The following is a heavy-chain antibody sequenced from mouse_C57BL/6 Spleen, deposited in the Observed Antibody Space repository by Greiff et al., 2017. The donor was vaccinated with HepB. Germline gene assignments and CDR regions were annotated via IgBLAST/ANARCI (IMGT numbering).Heavy chain of an antibody. CDR2: IYPGDGDT. J-gene: IGHJ3*01. D-gene: IGHD2-5*01. CDR1: GYAFSSSW. Sequence: QVQLQQSGPELVKPGASVKISCKASGYAFSSSWMNWVKQRPGKGLEWIGRIYPGDGDTNYNGKFKGKPTLTADKSSSTAYMQLSSLTSEDSAVYFCARSYSNYEAWFAYWGQGTLVTVSA. CDR3: ARSYSNYEAWFAY. V-gene: IGHV1-82*01.